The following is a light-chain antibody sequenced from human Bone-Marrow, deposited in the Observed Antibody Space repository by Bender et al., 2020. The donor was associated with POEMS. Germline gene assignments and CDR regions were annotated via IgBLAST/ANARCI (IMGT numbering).Light chain of an antibody. V-gene: IGLV2-23*02. J-gene: IGLJ3*02. CDR3: CSYADNSVWV. Sequence: QSALTQPASVSGSPGQSITISCTGTSSEVGAYNLVSWYQQHPGKAPKLLIYEVRKRPSGVSNRFSGSKSDNTASLTISGLQAEDEADFYCCSYADNSVWVFGGGTKLTVL. CDR2: EVR. CDR1: SSEVGAYNL.